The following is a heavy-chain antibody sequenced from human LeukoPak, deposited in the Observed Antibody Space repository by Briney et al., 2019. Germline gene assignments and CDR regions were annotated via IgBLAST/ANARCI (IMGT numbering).Heavy chain of an antibody. Sequence: ASVKVSCKASGYTFTGYYMHWVRQAPGQGLEWMGWINPNSGGTNYAQKFQGWVTMTRDTSISTAYMELSRLRSDDTAVYYRAREGGYDSSSYFDYWGQGTLVTVSS. CDR1: GYTFTGYY. J-gene: IGHJ4*02. CDR3: AREGGYDSSSYFDY. V-gene: IGHV1-2*04. CDR2: INPNSGGT. D-gene: IGHD3-22*01.